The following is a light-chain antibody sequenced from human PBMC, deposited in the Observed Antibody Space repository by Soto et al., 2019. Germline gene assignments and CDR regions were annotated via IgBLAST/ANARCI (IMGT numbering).Light chain of an antibody. CDR3: QQFGSSPPRYT. CDR2: GAS. V-gene: IGKV3-20*01. CDR1: QSVSSAY. Sequence: EIVLTQSPDTLSLSPGERATLSCRASQSVSSAYLTWYQQTPGQAPRLLIYGASSSATGIPDRFSGSGSGTDFTLTISRLEPEDFAVYYCQQFGSSPPRYTFGQGTKLEIK. J-gene: IGKJ2*01.